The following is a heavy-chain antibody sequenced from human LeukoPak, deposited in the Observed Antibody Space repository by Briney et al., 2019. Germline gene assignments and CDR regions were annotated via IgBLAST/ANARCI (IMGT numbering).Heavy chain of an antibody. J-gene: IGHJ4*02. CDR2: ISAYNGNT. CDR3: ARRGGYYFEY. CDR1: GYTLTTYY. Sequence: ASVKVSCKASGYTLTTYYMHWVRQAPGQGLEWMGWISAYNGNTNYAQKLQGRVTMTTDTSTSTAYMELRSLRSDDTAVYYCARRGGYYFEYWGQGTLVTVSS. D-gene: IGHD3-16*01. V-gene: IGHV1-18*04.